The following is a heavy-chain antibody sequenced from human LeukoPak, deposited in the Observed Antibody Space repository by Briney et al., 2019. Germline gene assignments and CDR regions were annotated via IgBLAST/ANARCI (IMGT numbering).Heavy chain of an antibody. D-gene: IGHD3-16*01. V-gene: IGHV3-23*01. CDR2: ISFSGDNT. CDR3: AKAITFGGVIGDY. CDR1: GFTFRDSA. Sequence: GGSLRLSCAASGFTFRDSAMSWVRQAPGKGLEWVSLISFSGDNTYYTDSVKGRFTISRDNSKNTLYLQMNSLRADDTAVYYCAKAITFGGVIGDYWGLGTRVTVSS. J-gene: IGHJ4*02.